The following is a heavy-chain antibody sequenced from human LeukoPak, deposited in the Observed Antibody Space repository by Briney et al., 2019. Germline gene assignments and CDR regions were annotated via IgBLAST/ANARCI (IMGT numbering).Heavy chain of an antibody. CDR2: ISSSGSTM. V-gene: IGHV3-48*03. D-gene: IGHD6-13*01. CDR3: AKDTDSWYGSYYMDV. J-gene: IGHJ6*03. Sequence: GGSLRLSCAASGFTFSSYEMNWVRQAPGKGLEWVSYISSSGSTMYYADSVKGRFTISRDNAKNSLYLQMNSLRAEDMALYYCAKDTDSWYGSYYMDVWGKGTTVTVSS. CDR1: GFTFSSYE.